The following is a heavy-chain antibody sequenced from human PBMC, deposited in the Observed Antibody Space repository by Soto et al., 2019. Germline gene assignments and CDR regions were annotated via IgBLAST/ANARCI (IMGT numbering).Heavy chain of an antibody. Sequence: GGSLRLSCVASGFMFDAYAMNWVRQSPGKGLEWVSYISPGGDRIYYAESLKGRITISRDNARNSLSLQMNILSDEDTAVYYCTKSADSAGWGVDFWGQGTLVTVSS. J-gene: IGHJ4*02. D-gene: IGHD6-19*01. CDR2: ISPGGDRI. V-gene: IGHV3-48*02. CDR1: GFMFDAYA. CDR3: TKSADSAGWGVDF.